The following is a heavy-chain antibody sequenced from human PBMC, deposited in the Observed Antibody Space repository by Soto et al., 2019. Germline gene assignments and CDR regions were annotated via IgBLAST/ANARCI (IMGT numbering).Heavy chain of an antibody. J-gene: IGHJ3*02. CDR2: IYYSGST. CDR3: ARQFRNSGRNVTDAFAS. D-gene: IGHD1-26*01. Sequence: GNPELTCTVSGGSISSSSYYWGWIRQPPGKGLEWIGSIYYSGSTYYNPSLKSRVTISVDTSKNQFSLKLSSVTAAGTAVYYCARQFRNSGRNVTDAFASWGPVTMV. CDR1: GGSISSSSYY. V-gene: IGHV4-39*01.